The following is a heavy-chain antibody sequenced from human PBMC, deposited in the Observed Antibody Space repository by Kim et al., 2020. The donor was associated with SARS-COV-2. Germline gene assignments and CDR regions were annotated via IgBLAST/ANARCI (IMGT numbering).Heavy chain of an antibody. CDR1: GFTFSSYG. J-gene: IGHJ6*02. D-gene: IGHD5-12*01. Sequence: GGSLRLSCEASGFTFSSYGMHWVRQAPGKGLEWVAVISYDGSNKYYADSVKVRFTISRDNSKNTLYLKMNSLRAEDTAVYYCAKGVRGISLATIAHYGMDFWGQWTTVNVAS. V-gene: IGHV3-30*18. CDR2: ISYDGSNK. CDR3: AKGVRGISLATIAHYGMDF.